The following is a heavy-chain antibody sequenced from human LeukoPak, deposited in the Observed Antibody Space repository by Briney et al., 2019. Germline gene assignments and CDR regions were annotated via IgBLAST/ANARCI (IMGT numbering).Heavy chain of an antibody. J-gene: IGHJ4*02. CDR1: GGSISSGGYY. CDR2: IYHSGST. D-gene: IGHD3-9*01. V-gene: IGHV4-30-2*01. CDR3: ARDRYDILTGEAPSFDY. Sequence: SQTLSLTCTVSGGSISSGGYYWSWIRQPPGKDLEWIGYIYHSGSTYYNPSLKSRVTISVDKSKNQFSLKLSSVTAADTAVYYCARDRYDILTGEAPSFDYWGQGTLVTVSS.